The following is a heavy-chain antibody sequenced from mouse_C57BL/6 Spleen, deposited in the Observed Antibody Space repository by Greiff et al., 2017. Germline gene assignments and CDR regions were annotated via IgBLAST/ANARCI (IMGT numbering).Heavy chain of an antibody. J-gene: IGHJ1*03. Sequence: QVQLQQSGPVLVKPGASVKISCKASGYAFSSYWMNWVKQRPGKGVEWIGQIYPGDGDTNYNGKFKGKATLTADKSSSTAYMQLSSLTSEDSAVYFCAHSTPYWYFDVWGTGTTVTVSS. CDR1: GYAFSSYW. CDR3: AHSTPYWYFDV. CDR2: IYPGDGDT. D-gene: IGHD2-5*01. V-gene: IGHV1-80*01.